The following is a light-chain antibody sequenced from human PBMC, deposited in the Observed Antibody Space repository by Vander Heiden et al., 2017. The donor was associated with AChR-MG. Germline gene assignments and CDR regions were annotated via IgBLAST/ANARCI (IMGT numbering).Light chain of an antibody. CDR3: AAWDDSLNGVI. CDR1: RSNIGSKT. V-gene: IGLV1-44*01. Sequence: QSALTQPPSASGTPGPRVTISCSGSRSNIGSKTVNWYRQLPGTAPKLLIYNTSHRPSGVPDRFSASKSGTSASLAISGLHSEDEAYYYCAAWDDSLNGVIFGGGTKLTVL. CDR2: NTS. J-gene: IGLJ2*01.